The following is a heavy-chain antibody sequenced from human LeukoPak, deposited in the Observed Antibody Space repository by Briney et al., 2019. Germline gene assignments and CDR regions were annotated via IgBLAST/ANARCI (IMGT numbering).Heavy chain of an antibody. D-gene: IGHD3-22*01. J-gene: IGHJ3*02. Sequence: GGSLRLSCAASGFTFSSYWMSWVRQAPGKGLEWVANIKQDGSEKYYVDSVKGRFTISRDNAKNSLYLQMNSLRAEDTAVYYCARDSPMIVVVSAFDIWGQGTMVTVSS. V-gene: IGHV3-7*01. CDR2: IKQDGSEK. CDR3: ARDSPMIVVVSAFDI. CDR1: GFTFSSYW.